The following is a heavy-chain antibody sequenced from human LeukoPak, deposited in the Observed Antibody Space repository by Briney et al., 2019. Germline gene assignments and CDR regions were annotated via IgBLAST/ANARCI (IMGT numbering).Heavy chain of an antibody. D-gene: IGHD4-23*01. V-gene: IGHV4-59*01. CDR2: IHYSGST. CDR1: GGSISSYY. Sequence: SETLSLTCTVSGGSISSYYWSWIRQPPGKGLEWIGYIHYSGSTNYNPSLKSRVTISVDTSKDQFSLKLSSVTAADTAVYYCARDPTVTLTYYYYYYMDVWGKGTTVTISS. J-gene: IGHJ6*03. CDR3: ARDPTVTLTYYYYYYMDV.